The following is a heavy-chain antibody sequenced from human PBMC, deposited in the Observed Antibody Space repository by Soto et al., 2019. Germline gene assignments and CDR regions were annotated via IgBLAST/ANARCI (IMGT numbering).Heavy chain of an antibody. CDR1: GGSISSSNW. D-gene: IGHD1-26*01. Sequence: QVQLQESGPGLVKPSGTLSLTCAVSGGSISSSNWWSWVRQPPGKGLEWIAEIYHSGNTNYHPSLKSRVTMSVDKPKNQFSLRLSSVTAADTAVYYCARVGSGVGYYFDYWGQGTLVTVSS. CDR2: IYHSGNT. V-gene: IGHV4-4*02. CDR3: ARVGSGVGYYFDY. J-gene: IGHJ4*02.